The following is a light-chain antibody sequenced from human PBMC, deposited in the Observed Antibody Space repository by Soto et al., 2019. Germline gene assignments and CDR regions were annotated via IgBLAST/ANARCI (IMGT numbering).Light chain of an antibody. CDR3: QQTYNTPLT. CDR1: QSIGKY. J-gene: IGKJ4*01. V-gene: IGKV1-39*01. CDR2: AAS. Sequence: DIQMTQSPSSLSASVGYRVTITCRASQSIGKYLSWFQQTPGNAPKLLIYAASGLQSGVPSRFSGSGSGTDFTLTINSLQREDFATYYCQQTYNTPLTFAGGTKVDIK.